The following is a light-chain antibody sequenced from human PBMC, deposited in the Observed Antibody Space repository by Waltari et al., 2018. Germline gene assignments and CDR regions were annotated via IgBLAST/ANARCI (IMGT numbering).Light chain of an antibody. CDR3: QESYTNPYS. J-gene: IGKJ2*03. CDR2: AAS. V-gene: IGKV1-39*01. CDR1: KNIRIY. Sequence: DLQMTQSPSPLSASVGDRVTISCRARKNIRIYLSWYQQKPGIAPKLVIYAASSLQSGVPSRFRGSGSGTDFTLTISSLQAEDFATYFCQESYTNPYSFGPGTKVEIK.